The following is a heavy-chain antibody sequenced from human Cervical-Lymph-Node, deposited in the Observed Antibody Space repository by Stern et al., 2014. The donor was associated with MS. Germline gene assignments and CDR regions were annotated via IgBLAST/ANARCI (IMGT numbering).Heavy chain of an antibody. CDR2: ITTSTFT. J-gene: IGHJ4*02. Sequence: EVQLVESGGGLVQPGGSLRLSCAASGFTFSSYAMHWVRQAPGKGLEWVAFITTSTFTYYADSVKGRFTISRDNAENSLFLHMNSLRDEDTAVYYCALVSPVGLRSFDYWGQGTLVSVSS. V-gene: IGHV3-48*02. D-gene: IGHD4-17*01. CDR1: GFTFSSYA. CDR3: ALVSPVGLRSFDY.